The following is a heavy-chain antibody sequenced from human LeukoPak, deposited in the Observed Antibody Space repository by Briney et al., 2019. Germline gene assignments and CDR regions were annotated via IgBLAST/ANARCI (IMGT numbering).Heavy chain of an antibody. CDR3: AREAEDTGAWYMDV. V-gene: IGHV3-48*03. CDR2: ISSSGSTI. D-gene: IGHD1-1*01. CDR1: GFTFSSYE. Sequence: AGGSLRLSCAASGFTFSSYEMNWVRQAPGKGLEWVSYISSSGSTIYYADSVKGRFTISRDNAKNSLYLQMNSLRAEDTAVYYCAREAEDTGAWYMDVWGKGTTVIVSS. J-gene: IGHJ6*03.